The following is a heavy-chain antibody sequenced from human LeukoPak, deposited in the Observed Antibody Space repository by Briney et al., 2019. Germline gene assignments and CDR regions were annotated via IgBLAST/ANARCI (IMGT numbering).Heavy chain of an antibody. J-gene: IGHJ4*02. D-gene: IGHD7-27*01. V-gene: IGHV4-38-2*02. Sequence: SETLSLTCTVSGYSISSGYYWGWIRQPPGKGLEWIGSIYHSGSTYSNPSLKSRVTISVDTSKNRFSLKLSSVTAADTAVYYCAREPKPPAGGQLGIFDSWGQGALVTVSS. CDR3: AREPKPPAGGQLGIFDS. CDR2: IYHSGST. CDR1: GYSISSGYY.